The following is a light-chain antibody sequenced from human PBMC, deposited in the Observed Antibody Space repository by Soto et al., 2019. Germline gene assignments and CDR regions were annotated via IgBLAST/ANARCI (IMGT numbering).Light chain of an antibody. J-gene: IGKJ5*01. CDR3: QHNYGTPA. CDR1: QTISSP. Sequence: DIQMTQSPSSLSASVGDRVTITCRASQTISSPLSWYQQKPGKVPELLIYATSRLQSGVPSRFSGSRSGTDFTLTISSVQPEDFATYYCQHNYGTPAFGQGTRLEIK. CDR2: ATS. V-gene: IGKV1-39*01.